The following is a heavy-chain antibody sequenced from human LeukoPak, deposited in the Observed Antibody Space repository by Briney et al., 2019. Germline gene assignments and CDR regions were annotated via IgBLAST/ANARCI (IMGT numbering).Heavy chain of an antibody. D-gene: IGHD5-24*01. CDR3: ARLLGGDGYKGGRIDY. CDR1: GFSFRSNG. CDR2: IWYDGSRQ. V-gene: IGHV3-33*01. Sequence: GGSLRFSCAASGFSFRSNGIHWVRQAPGKGLEWGAVIWYDGSRQYYLDSVEGRFTVSRDNSQNTAYLQMNSLRAEDTAVYYCARLLGGDGYKGGRIDYWGQGTQVTVSS. J-gene: IGHJ4*02.